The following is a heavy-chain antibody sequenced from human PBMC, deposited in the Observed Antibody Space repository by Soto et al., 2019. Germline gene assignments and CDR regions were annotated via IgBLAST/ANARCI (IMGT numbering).Heavy chain of an antibody. CDR1: GFTFSSYW. V-gene: IGHV3-74*01. J-gene: IGHJ4*02. Sequence: EVQLVESGGGLVQPGGSLRLYCAASGFTFSSYWMLWVRQAPGKGLVWVSRINSDGSTTSYADSVKGRFTISRDNAKNTLYLQMNSLRAEDTAVYYCARVNPGYSYVNYWGQGTLVTVSS. D-gene: IGHD5-18*01. CDR3: ARVNPGYSYVNY. CDR2: INSDGSTT.